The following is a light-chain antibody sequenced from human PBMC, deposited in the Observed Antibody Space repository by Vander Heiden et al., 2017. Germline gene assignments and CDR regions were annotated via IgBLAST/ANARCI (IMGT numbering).Light chain of an antibody. CDR3: CSYAGSHTSLYV. J-gene: IGLJ1*01. CDR2: DVT. V-gene: IGLV2-11*01. CDR1: SSDVGGYNY. Sequence: QSALTQPRSVSGSPGQSVTISCTGTSSDVGGYNYVSWYQQHPGKAPKPMIYDVTKRPSGVPDRFSGSKSGNTASLTISGLQAEDEADYYCCSYAGSHTSLYVFGTGTKVTVL.